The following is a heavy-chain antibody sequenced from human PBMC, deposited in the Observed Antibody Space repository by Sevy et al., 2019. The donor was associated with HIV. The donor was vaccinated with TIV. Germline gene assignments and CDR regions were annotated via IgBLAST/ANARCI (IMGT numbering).Heavy chain of an antibody. CDR1: GFTFSKYS. J-gene: IGHJ4*02. V-gene: IGHV3-23*01. CDR2: LSFGCGEI. Sequence: GGSVRLSCAASGFTFSKYSMSWVRQPPGKGLEWVSTLSFGCGEINYADSVKGRFTISRDNSKSSGYLQMNNLRPEDTAVYYCAREGCTKPHDYWGQGTLVTVSS. D-gene: IGHD2-8*01. CDR3: AREGCTKPHDY.